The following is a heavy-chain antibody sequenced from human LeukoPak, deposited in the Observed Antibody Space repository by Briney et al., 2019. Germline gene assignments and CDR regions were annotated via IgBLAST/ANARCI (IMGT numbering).Heavy chain of an antibody. D-gene: IGHD3-9*01. CDR3: ARVTYYYILTGLDY. CDR1: GFTFSSYS. CDR2: ISSSSSYI. Sequence: GGSLRLSCAASGFTFSSYSMNWVRQTPGKGLEWVSSISSSSSYIYYADSEKGRFTISRDNAKNSLYLQMNSLRAEDTAVYYCARVTYYYILTGLDYWGQGTLVTVSS. V-gene: IGHV3-21*01. J-gene: IGHJ4*02.